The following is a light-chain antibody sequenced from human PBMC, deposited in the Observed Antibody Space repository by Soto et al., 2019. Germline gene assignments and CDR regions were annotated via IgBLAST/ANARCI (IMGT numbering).Light chain of an antibody. J-gene: IGLJ1*01. V-gene: IGLV2-8*01. CDR2: EVN. Sequence: QSVLTQPPSASGSPGQSVTISCTGTSGDVGYYDYVSWYQQHPGKVPRLMIYEVNKRPSGVPDRFSGSKSGNTASLTVSGLQPEDEADYYCSSLAGTFHGFGTGTKVTVL. CDR3: SSLAGTFHG. CDR1: SGDVGYYDY.